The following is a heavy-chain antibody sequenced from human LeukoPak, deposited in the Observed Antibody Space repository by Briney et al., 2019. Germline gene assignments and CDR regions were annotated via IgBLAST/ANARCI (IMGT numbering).Heavy chain of an antibody. J-gene: IGHJ6*02. CDR1: GFTLSSYG. CDR2: ISYAGSNK. CDR3: AKDSLRWSYFYYGMDV. D-gene: IGHD4-23*01. Sequence: GGSLRLSCAASGFTLSSYGMHWVRQAPGKGLEWVAVISYAGSNKYHVDSVKGRFTISRDNSKNTLYLQMNSLRAEDTAVYYCAKDSLRWSYFYYGMDVWGQGTTVTVSS. V-gene: IGHV3-30*18.